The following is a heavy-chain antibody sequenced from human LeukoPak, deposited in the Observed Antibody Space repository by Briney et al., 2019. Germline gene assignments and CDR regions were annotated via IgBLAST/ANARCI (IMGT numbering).Heavy chain of an antibody. Sequence: GGSLRLSCAASGFTFSSYAMSWVRQAPGKGLEWVSAISGSGGSTYYADSVKGRFTISRDNSKNTLYLQMNSLRAEDTAVYYCANLITMVRGTSGRGAFDIWGQGTMVTVSS. CDR3: ANLITMVRGTSGRGAFDI. CDR1: GFTFSSYA. J-gene: IGHJ3*02. V-gene: IGHV3-23*01. CDR2: ISGSGGST. D-gene: IGHD3-10*01.